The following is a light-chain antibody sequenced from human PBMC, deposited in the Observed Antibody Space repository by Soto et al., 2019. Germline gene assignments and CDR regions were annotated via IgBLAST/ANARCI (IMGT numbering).Light chain of an antibody. CDR2: QVT. Sequence: QSALTQPASVSGSPGQSITISCSGTRSDIGSYNYVAWYQQFPGKTPKILIYQVTNRPSRVSNRFSGSKSGNTASLTISGLQADDEADYYCTSYSSSDIFYVFGTGTKVTVL. CDR1: RSDIGSYNY. J-gene: IGLJ1*01. V-gene: IGLV2-14*01. CDR3: TSYSSSDIFYV.